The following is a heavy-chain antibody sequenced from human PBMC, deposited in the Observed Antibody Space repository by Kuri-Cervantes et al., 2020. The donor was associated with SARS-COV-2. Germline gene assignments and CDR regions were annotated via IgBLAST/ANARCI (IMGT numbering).Heavy chain of an antibody. V-gene: IGHV4-38-2*01. CDR2: IYHSGST. CDR1: GYSISSGYY. Sequence: SETLSLTCAVSGYSISSGYYWGWIRQPPGKGLEWIGSIYHSGSTNYNPSLKSRVTISVDTSKNQFSLKLSSVTAADTAVYYCARQGGGFLEWSYYFDYWGQGTLVTVSS. D-gene: IGHD3-3*01. J-gene: IGHJ4*02. CDR3: ARQGGGFLEWSYYFDY.